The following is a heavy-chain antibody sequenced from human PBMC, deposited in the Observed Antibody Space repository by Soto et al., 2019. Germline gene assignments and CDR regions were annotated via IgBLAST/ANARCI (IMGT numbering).Heavy chain of an antibody. CDR1: GGAFVGYY. J-gene: IGHJ5*02. V-gene: IGHV4-34*01. Sequence: ETLSLTCAVYGGAFVGYYCIFIRHPPVKWLEWIGEINHSGSTNYNPSLKSRVTISVDTSKNQFSLKLSSVTAADTAVYYCARGLITGTTLRFDPWGQGTLVTVSS. CDR2: INHSGST. CDR3: ARGLITGTTLRFDP. D-gene: IGHD1-20*01.